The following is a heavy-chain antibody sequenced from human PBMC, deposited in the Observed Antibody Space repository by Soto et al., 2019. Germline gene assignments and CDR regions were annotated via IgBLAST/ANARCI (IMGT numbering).Heavy chain of an antibody. J-gene: IGHJ4*02. CDR2: VYYTGST. D-gene: IGHD6-19*01. CDR3: ARSVAVPGAHIDY. CDR1: GGAISGSY. V-gene: IGHV4-59*01. Sequence: PSETLSLTCVVFGGAISGSYCSWIRQSPGKGLEWLGYVYYTGSTNYSPSLRSRVSISVDTSKNEFSLRLSSVTAADTAVYFCARSVAVPGAHIDYWGQGTQVTVSS.